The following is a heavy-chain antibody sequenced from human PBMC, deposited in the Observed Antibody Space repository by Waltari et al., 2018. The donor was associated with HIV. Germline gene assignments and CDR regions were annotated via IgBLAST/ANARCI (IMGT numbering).Heavy chain of an antibody. CDR2: IGKYGSTT. CDR1: GFTFRSYW. CDR3: ARENTMTYYDALDI. V-gene: IGHV3-74*01. J-gene: IGHJ3*02. D-gene: IGHD4-17*01. Sequence: EVQLVESGGGLVQPGGSLRLSCAASGFTFRSYWMHWVRQAPGKGLVWVSCIGKYGSTTNYADSVKGRLTISRDNAKNTLYLQMNSLSADDTAVYYCARENTMTYYDALDIWGQGTMVTVSS.